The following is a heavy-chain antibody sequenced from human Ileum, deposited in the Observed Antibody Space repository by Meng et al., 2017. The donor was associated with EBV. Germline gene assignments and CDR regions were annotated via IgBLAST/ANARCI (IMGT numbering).Heavy chain of an antibody. CDR1: GDSVSSDKTA. J-gene: IGHJ5*02. CDR2: TYRRSRWYY. CDR3: ATSRIAKFDR. V-gene: IGHV6-1*01. Sequence: QLQLQESGPGMVQPSQGLSLSRVISGDSVSSDKTAWNWIRQSPSRGLEWLGRTYRRSRWYYDYALSVKSRINISPDTSKNQVSLQLNSVTDEDTGIYYCATSRIAKFDRWGQGTLVTVSS.